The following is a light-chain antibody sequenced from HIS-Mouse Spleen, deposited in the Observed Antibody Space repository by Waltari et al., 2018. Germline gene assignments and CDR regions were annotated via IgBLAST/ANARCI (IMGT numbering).Light chain of an antibody. CDR3: QQSYSTPPGT. J-gene: IGKJ1*01. CDR2: AAS. V-gene: IGKV1-39*01. CDR1: QSISSY. Sequence: DIQMTQSPSSLSASVGDRVTITCRASQSISSYLNWYQQKPGKAPKPLIYAASSLQSWVPSRFSGSGSGTEFTLTISSLQPEDFATYYCQQSYSTPPGTFGQGTKVEIK.